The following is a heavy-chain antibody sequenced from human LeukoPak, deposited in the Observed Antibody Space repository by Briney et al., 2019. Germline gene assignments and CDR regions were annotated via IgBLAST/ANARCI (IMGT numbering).Heavy chain of an antibody. Sequence: GGSLRLSCAASGFTFSSYSMNWVRQAPGKGLEWVSSISSSSSYIYYADSVKGRFTISRDKAKNSLYLQMNSLRAEDTAVYYCASGQPKYCSSTSCYRENYYYGMDVWGQGTTVTVSS. J-gene: IGHJ6*02. CDR3: ASGQPKYCSSTSCYRENYYYGMDV. CDR2: ISSSSSYI. V-gene: IGHV3-21*01. CDR1: GFTFSSYS. D-gene: IGHD2-2*02.